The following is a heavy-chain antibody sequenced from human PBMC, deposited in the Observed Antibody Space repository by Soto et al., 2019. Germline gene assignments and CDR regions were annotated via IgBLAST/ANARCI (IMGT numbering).Heavy chain of an antibody. Sequence: NPSETLSLTCTVSGGSISSYYWSWIRQPAGKGLEWIGRIYTSGSTNYNPSLKSRVTMSVDTSKNQFSLKLSSVTAADTAVYYCARVDDYVWGSYRYTRYYFDYWGQGTLVTVSS. J-gene: IGHJ4*02. CDR3: ARVDDYVWGSYRYTRYYFDY. CDR1: GGSISSYY. V-gene: IGHV4-4*07. D-gene: IGHD3-16*02. CDR2: IYTSGST.